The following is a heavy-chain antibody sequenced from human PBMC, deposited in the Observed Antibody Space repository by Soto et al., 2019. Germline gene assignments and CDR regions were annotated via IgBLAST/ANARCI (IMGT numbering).Heavy chain of an antibody. CDR2: ISGSSTYI. CDR1: GFIVTSYT. Sequence: EVQLVESGGGLVKPGGSLRLSCAASGFIVTSYTVNWVRQAPGKGLEWVSSISGSSTYIYYADSVKGRFTISRDNAKNSLTLQLNSLRAEDTAVYYCARDRKIAVAGTSNYFYYGLDVWGQGNTVTVSS. J-gene: IGHJ6*02. CDR3: ARDRKIAVAGTSNYFYYGLDV. D-gene: IGHD6-19*01. V-gene: IGHV3-21*01.